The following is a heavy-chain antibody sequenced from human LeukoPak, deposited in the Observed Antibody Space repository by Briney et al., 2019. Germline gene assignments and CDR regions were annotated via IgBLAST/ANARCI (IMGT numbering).Heavy chain of an antibody. D-gene: IGHD3-22*01. J-gene: IGHJ6*03. CDR1: GFTFSSYG. CDR2: IRYGGSNK. V-gene: IGHV3-30*02. Sequence: GGSLRLSCAASGFTFSSYGMHWVRQAPGKGLEWVAFIRYGGSNKYYADSVKGRFTISRDNSKNTLYLQMNSLRAEDTAVYYCAKDSYYYDSSGYWGYYYYCYYMDVWGKGTTVTVSS. CDR3: AKDSYYYDSSGYWGYYYYCYYMDV.